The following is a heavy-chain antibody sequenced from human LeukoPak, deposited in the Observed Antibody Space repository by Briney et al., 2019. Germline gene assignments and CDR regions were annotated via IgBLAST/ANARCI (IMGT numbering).Heavy chain of an antibody. D-gene: IGHD3-9*01. CDR1: GFTVSKDY. CDR3: AREARYYDILTGYHNYSGVDV. CDR2: IYGGCTT. V-gene: IGHV3-66*01. J-gene: IGHJ6*02. Sequence: GGSLRLSCAGSGFTVSKDYMTWVRQAPGKGLECVSAIYGGCTTYYADSVKGRFTISRDSSSNTLHLQMNSLRAEDTAVYYCAREARYYDILTGYHNYSGVDVWGQGTTVIVSS.